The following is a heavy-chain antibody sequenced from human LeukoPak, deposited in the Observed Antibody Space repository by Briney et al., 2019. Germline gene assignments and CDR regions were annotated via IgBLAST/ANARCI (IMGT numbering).Heavy chain of an antibody. J-gene: IGHJ2*01. CDR3: ARKTYTGIAAAGTLQTGYLDL. V-gene: IGHV4-39*01. D-gene: IGHD6-13*01. Sequence: SETLSLTCTVSGVSISSSNYYWGWIRQPPGEGLEWIGSTYYSGSTYYNPSLKSRVTISVDTSKNQFSLRLSSVTAADTAVYYCARKTYTGIAAAGTLQTGYLDLWGRGTLVTVSS. CDR1: GVSISSSNYY. CDR2: TYYSGST.